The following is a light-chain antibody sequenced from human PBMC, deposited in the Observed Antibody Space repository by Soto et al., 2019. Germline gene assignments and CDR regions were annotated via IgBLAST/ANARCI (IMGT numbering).Light chain of an antibody. Sequence: DIQMTQSPSTLSASVGDRVTITCRASQSISSWLAWYQQKPGKAPKLLIYDASSLESGVPSRFGGSGAGTEFTLTISILQPDDFASYYCQQYNSYRWTFGQGTKVEIK. V-gene: IGKV1-5*01. J-gene: IGKJ1*01. CDR2: DAS. CDR3: QQYNSYRWT. CDR1: QSISSW.